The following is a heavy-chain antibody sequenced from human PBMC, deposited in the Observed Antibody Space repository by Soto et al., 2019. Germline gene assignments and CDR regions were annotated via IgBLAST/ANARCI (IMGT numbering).Heavy chain of an antibody. CDR3: ARDDVLCDGGLCYWVPLDV. D-gene: IGHD2-15*01. CDR2: IQNVGPT. V-gene: IGHV3-66*01. Sequence: EVQLVESGGGLVQPGGSLRLFCAASGFTVSSKYMSWVRQAPGKGLEWVSLIQNVGPTYYADSVKGRFTISRDTSENTVHLQMDSLRAEDTAVYYCARDDVLCDGGLCYWVPLDVWAKGTTVTVSS. CDR1: GFTVSSKY. J-gene: IGHJ6*04.